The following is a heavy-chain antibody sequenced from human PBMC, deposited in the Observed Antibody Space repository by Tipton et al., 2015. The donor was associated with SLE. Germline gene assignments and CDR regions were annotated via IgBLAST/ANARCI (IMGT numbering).Heavy chain of an antibody. D-gene: IGHD6-19*01. V-gene: IGHV4-59*11. CDR2: IYYSGST. J-gene: IGHJ6*02. CDR3: ARDPVAGNYGMVV. CDR1: GGSISSHY. Sequence: TLSLTCTISGGSISSHYWSWIRQPPGKGLEWIGYIYYSGSTNYNPSLKSRVTISVDTSKNQFSLKLSSVTAADTAVYYCARDPVAGNYGMVVWGQGTTVTVSS.